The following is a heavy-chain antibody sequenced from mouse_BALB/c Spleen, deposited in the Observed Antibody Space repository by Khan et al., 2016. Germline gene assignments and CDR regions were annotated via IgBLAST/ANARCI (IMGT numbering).Heavy chain of an antibody. D-gene: IGHD2-4*01. J-gene: IGHJ2*01. CDR1: GYTFNEYI. CDR3: AGLEWRTMITTFYFDD. Sequence: QVLLKESGAELVKPGASVKLSCKATGYTFNEYIIHWVKQRSGQGLEWIGWIYPGSGRIKYNEKFKDKATLTADKSSSTVYMELSRLSSEDSAVYFCAGLEWRTMITTFYFDDWGQGTTLTVSS. V-gene: IGHV1-62-2*01. CDR2: IYPGSGRI.